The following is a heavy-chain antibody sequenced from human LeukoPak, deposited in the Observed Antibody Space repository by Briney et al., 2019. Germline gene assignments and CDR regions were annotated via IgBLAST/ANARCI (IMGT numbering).Heavy chain of an antibody. V-gene: IGHV4-59*01. CDR3: ARGDDFWSGYYGNNWFDP. CDR1: GGSISSYY. CDR2: IYYSGST. J-gene: IGHJ5*02. Sequence: SETLSLTCTVSGGSISSYYWSWIRQPPGKGLEWIGYIYYSGSTNYNPSLKSRVTISVDTSKNQFSLKLSSVTAADTAVYYCARGDDFWSGYYGNNWFDPWGQGTLVTVSS. D-gene: IGHD3-3*01.